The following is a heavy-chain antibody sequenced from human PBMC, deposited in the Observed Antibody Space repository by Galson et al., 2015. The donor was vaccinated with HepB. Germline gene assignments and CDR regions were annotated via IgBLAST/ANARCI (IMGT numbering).Heavy chain of an antibody. CDR2: IKQDGSEK. D-gene: IGHD3-16*01. CDR1: GFTFSDFW. J-gene: IGHJ4*02. CDR3: ARDLVWGKTGTDN. V-gene: IGHV3-7*01. Sequence: LRLSCAASGFTFSDFWMSWVRQTPGKGLEWLANIKQDGSEKYYVDSVKGRFTISRDNAKNSLYLQMNSLRAEDTAVYYCARDLVWGKTGTDNWGQGTLVTVSS.